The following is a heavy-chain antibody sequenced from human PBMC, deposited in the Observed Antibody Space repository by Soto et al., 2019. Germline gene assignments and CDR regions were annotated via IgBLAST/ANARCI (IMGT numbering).Heavy chain of an antibody. CDR2: ISGSGGST. CDR3: AKDFQIAAAGIRDAFDI. CDR1: GFTFSSYA. Sequence: EVQLLETGGGLVQPGGSLRLSCAASGFTFSSYAMSWVRQAPGKGLEWVSAISGSGGSTYYADSVKGRFTISRDNSKNTLYLQMNSLRAEDTAVYYCAKDFQIAAAGIRDAFDIWGQGTMVTVSS. V-gene: IGHV3-23*01. J-gene: IGHJ3*02. D-gene: IGHD6-13*01.